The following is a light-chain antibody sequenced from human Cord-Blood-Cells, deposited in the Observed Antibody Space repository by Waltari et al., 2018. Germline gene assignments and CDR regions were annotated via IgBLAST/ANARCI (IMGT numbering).Light chain of an antibody. CDR2: AAS. J-gene: IGKJ2*01. Sequence: DIQMTQYLSSVSASVGDRVPIPCRASQGISNYLAWYQRKPGKVPKLLFYAASTLQSGVPSRFSGSGSGTDFTLTISSLQPEDVATYFCQKYNSAPYTFGQGTKLEIK. CDR3: QKYNSAPYT. V-gene: IGKV1-27*01. CDR1: QGISNY.